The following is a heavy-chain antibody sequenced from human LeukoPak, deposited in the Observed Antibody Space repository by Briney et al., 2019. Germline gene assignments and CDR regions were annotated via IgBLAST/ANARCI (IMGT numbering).Heavy chain of an antibody. CDR3: ARDGGHSTDFDY. CDR1: GFTFSRHW. V-gene: IGHV3-7*01. D-gene: IGHD2/OR15-2a*01. J-gene: IGHJ4*02. Sequence: GGSLRLSCATSGFTFSRHWMSWVRQAPGKGPEWVANIKQDGSERYCVDSVKGRFTISRDNAKNSLYLQMKSLRAEDTAVYYCARDGGHSTDFDYWGQGILVTVSS. CDR2: IKQDGSER.